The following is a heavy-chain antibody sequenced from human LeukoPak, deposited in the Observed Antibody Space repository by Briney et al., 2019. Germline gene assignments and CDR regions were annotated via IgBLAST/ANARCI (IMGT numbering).Heavy chain of an antibody. CDR1: GVSISSGDYY. D-gene: IGHD1-26*01. J-gene: IGHJ4*02. V-gene: IGHV4-30-4*01. Sequence: SETLSLTCTVSGVSISSGDYYWGWIRQPPGKGLEWIGYIYYSGSTYDNPSLKSRITISVDTSKNQFSLKLSSVTAADTAVYYCARARSDYGSSHFDYWGQGTLVTVSS. CDR3: ARARSDYGSSHFDY. CDR2: IYYSGST.